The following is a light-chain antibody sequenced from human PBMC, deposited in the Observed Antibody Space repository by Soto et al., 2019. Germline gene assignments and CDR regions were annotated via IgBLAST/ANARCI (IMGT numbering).Light chain of an antibody. CDR2: GAS. CDR3: QQYGSSPRT. CDR1: HSVTTH. V-gene: IGKV3-20*01. Sequence: EIVLTQSPDTLSLSPGERATLSCWASHSVTTHLAWFQQKPGQTPRLLIYGASNRATGIPDRFSGSGSGTDFTLSISRLEPEDFAVYYCQQYGSSPRTFGQGTKVDIK. J-gene: IGKJ1*01.